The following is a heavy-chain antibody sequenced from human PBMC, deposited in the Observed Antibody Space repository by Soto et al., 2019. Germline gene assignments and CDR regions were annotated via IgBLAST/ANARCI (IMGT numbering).Heavy chain of an antibody. CDR2: IYYSGST. V-gene: IGHV4-31*03. CDR1: GGSISSGGYY. J-gene: IGHJ4*02. Sequence: SETLSLTCTVSGGSISSGGYYWSWIRQHPGKGLEWIGYIYYSGSTYYNPSLKSRVTISVDTSKNQFSLKLSSVTAADTAVYYCARVRPHARPFDYWGQGTLVTVSS. D-gene: IGHD6-6*01. CDR3: ARVRPHARPFDY.